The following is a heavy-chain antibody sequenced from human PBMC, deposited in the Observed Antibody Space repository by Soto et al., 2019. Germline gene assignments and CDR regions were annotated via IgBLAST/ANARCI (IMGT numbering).Heavy chain of an antibody. V-gene: IGHV3-21*04. J-gene: IGHJ3*02. CDR3: ARLRSDAFDI. Sequence: EVQLVESGGGLVKPWESLRLSCAASGFTVNYFTMNWVRQAPGKGMEWVASISSSSSHKYSADSVRGRFTFSRFNANNSLYSQMNRLRVEYTAVYYCARLRSDAFDIWGQGT. CDR1: GFTVNYFT. CDR2: ISSSSSHK.